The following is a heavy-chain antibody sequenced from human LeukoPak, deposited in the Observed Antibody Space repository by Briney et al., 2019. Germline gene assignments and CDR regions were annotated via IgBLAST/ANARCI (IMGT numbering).Heavy chain of an antibody. CDR3: VKDGADYGENGWLDP. J-gene: IGHJ5*02. CDR2: ISSNGDRT. CDR1: GFTFINYA. D-gene: IGHD4-17*01. Sequence: GGSLRLSCAASGFTFINYAIHWVRQAPGEGLEYVSVISSNGDRTYYAVSVRGRSTISRDNSKNMVYLQMTNVRPEDTAVYYCVKDGADYGENGWLDPWGQGTLVTVSS. V-gene: IGHV3-64D*09.